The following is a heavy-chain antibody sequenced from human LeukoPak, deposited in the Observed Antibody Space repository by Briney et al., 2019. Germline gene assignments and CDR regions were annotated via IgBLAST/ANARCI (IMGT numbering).Heavy chain of an antibody. CDR1: GFTFSSYA. CDR2: ISGSGGST. J-gene: IGHJ4*02. CDR3: AKGPDFWSGNHITN. D-gene: IGHD3-3*01. Sequence: SGGSLRLSCAASGFTFSSYAMSWVRQAPGKGLEWVSAISGSGGSTYYADSVKGRFTISRDNSKNTLYLQMNSLRAEDTAVYYCAKGPDFWSGNHITNWGQGTLVTVSS. V-gene: IGHV3-23*01.